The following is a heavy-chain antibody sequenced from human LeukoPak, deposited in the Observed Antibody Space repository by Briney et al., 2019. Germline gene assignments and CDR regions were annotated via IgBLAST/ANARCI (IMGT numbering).Heavy chain of an antibody. V-gene: IGHV3-7*01. CDR3: ARDLDSSSWWNWFDP. CDR1: GFTFSSYW. J-gene: IGHJ5*02. CDR2: IKQDGSAK. Sequence: GGSLRLSCAASGFTFSSYWMSWVRQAPGKGLEWVANIKQDGSAKYYVDSVKGRFTISRDNAKNSLYLQMNSLRAEDTAMYYCARDLDSSSWWNWFDPWGQGTLVTVSS. D-gene: IGHD6-13*01.